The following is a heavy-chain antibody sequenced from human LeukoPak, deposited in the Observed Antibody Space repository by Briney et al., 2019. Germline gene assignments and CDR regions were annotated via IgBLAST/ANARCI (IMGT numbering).Heavy chain of an antibody. V-gene: IGHV3-30*03. Sequence: RSGGSLRLSCAASGFTFSSYGMHWVRQAPGKGLEWVAVISYDGSNKYYADSVKGRFTISRDNSKNTLYLQMNSLRAEDTAVYYCARESVLAVAGTYFDYWGQGTLVTVSS. CDR1: GFTFSSYG. CDR3: ARESVLAVAGTYFDY. CDR2: ISYDGSNK. J-gene: IGHJ4*02. D-gene: IGHD6-19*01.